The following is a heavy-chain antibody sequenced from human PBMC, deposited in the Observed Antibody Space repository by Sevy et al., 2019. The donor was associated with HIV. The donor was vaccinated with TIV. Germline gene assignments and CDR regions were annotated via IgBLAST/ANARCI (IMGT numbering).Heavy chain of an antibody. D-gene: IGHD3-16*01. J-gene: IGHJ4*02. CDR2: IRTKPNNYET. CDR3: GGHCPDAKCS. Sequence: GGSLRLSCAASGFTFSDSAVHWVRQASGKGLEWVGRIRTKPNNYETAYAASVKGRFTFSRDDSKNTAYLQMNSLKTEDTAVYYFGGHCPDAKCSWGQGALVTVSS. CDR1: GFTFSDSA. V-gene: IGHV3-73*01.